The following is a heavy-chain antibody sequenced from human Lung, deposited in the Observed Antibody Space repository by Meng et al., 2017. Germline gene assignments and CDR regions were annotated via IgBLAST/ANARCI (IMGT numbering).Heavy chain of an antibody. CDR3: ARGPTTMAHDFDY. D-gene: IGHD4-11*01. Sequence: LRQWGAGLLKPSWTLSLTSVVSGGSFSDYYWSWIRQPPGKGLEWIGEINHSGSTNYNPSLESRATISVDTSQNNLSLKLSSVTAADSAVYYCARGPTTMAHDFDYWGQGTLVTVSS. V-gene: IGHV4-34*01. J-gene: IGHJ4*02. CDR2: INHSGST. CDR1: GGSFSDYY.